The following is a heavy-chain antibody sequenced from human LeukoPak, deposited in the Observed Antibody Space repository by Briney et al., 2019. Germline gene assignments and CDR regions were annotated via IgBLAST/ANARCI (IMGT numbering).Heavy chain of an antibody. CDR1: GFTFDDYA. D-gene: IGHD1-1*01. J-gene: IGHJ4*02. CDR2: ISWNSGSI. V-gene: IGHV3-9*01. CDR3: AAGLGTSDFDY. Sequence: GGSLRLSCAASGFTFDDYAMHWVRQAPGKGLEWVSGISWNSGSIGYADSVKGRFTISRDNAKNSLYLQMNSLRAEDTALYYCAAGLGTSDFDYWGQGTLVTVSS.